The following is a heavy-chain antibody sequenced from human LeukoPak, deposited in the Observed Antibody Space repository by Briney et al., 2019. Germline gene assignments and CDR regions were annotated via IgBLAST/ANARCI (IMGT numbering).Heavy chain of an antibody. J-gene: IGHJ5*02. CDR1: GLTFSTYW. CDR2: IKDDGSDK. V-gene: IGHV3-7*01. CDR3: ARDRGRGFDL. Sequence: GGSLRLSCAASGLTFSTYWMNWVRQAPGKGLEWVATIKDDGSDKYYVDSVKGRFTISRDNARNSLYLQMNSLRADDTAVCYCARDRGRGFDLWGQGTLVTVSS.